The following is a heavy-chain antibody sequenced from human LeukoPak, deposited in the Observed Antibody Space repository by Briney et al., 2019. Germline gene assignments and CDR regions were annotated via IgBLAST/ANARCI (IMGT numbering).Heavy chain of an antibody. CDR2: IYTSGST. D-gene: IGHD3-3*01. J-gene: IGHJ6*03. CDR3: ARDVGDFWSGYYTDYYYYMDV. Sequence: SETLSLTCTVSGGSISSYYWSWIRQTAGKGREWIGRIYTSGSTNYNPSLKSRVTMSVDTSKNQFSLKLSSVTAADTAVYYCARDVGDFWSGYYTDYYYYMDVWGKGTTVTVSS. CDR1: GGSISSYY. V-gene: IGHV4-4*07.